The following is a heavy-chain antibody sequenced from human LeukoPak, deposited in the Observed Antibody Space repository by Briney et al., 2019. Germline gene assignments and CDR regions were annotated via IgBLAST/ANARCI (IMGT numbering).Heavy chain of an antibody. CDR1: GGSISSGDYY. D-gene: IGHD1-14*01. V-gene: IGHV4-31*03. CDR2: IYYSGTP. CDR3: AGTTYYYHYMDV. Sequence: SETLSLTCTVSGGSISSGDYYWSWIRQRPGRGLEWIGYIYYSGTPYYNPSLKSRLTISLDTSQNRFSLRLDSVTAADTAVYYCAGTTYYYHYMDVRGKGTTVTVSS. J-gene: IGHJ6*03.